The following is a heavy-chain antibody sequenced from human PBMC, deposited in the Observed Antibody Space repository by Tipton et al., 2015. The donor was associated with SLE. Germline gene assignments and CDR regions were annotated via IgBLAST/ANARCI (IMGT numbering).Heavy chain of an antibody. J-gene: IGHJ4*02. CDR2: INQDGSVK. Sequence: SLRLSCVASGFTFSNYWVTWVRQAPGKGLDWVANINQDGSVKYSVDSVKGRFTISRDNAKNSLYLQMNSLRDEDTAVYYCVRAIAAAASYWGQGTLVSVSS. D-gene: IGHD6-13*01. CDR1: GFTFSNYW. V-gene: IGHV3-7*04. CDR3: VRAIAAAASY.